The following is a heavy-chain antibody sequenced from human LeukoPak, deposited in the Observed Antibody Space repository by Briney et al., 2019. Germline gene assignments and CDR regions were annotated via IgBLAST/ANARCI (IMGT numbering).Heavy chain of an antibody. V-gene: IGHV3-66*01. J-gene: IGHJ4*02. D-gene: IGHD6-25*01. Sequence: PGGSLRLSCAASGFTVSSNYMSWVRQAPGKGLEWVSVIYSGGSTYYAASVKGRFTISRDKAKNSLYLQMNSLRAEDTAIYYCARGIPAVDYWGQGTLVTVSS. CDR3: ARGIPAVDY. CDR2: IYSGGST. CDR1: GFTVSSNY.